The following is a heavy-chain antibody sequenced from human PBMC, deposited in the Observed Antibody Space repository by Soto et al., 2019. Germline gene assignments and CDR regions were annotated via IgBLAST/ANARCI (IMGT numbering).Heavy chain of an antibody. CDR2: IGDSGSPI. V-gene: IGHV3-11*01. CDR1: GFDFRSYY. Sequence: GGSLRLSCTVSGFDFRSYYRSWIRQAPGKGLEWISYIGDSGSPIYYADSVRGRFITSRDNAKNSLFLEMNRLRAEDTAVYYCARFSDWLISYSFDYWGQGAMVTVYS. CDR3: ARFSDWLISYSFDY. D-gene: IGHD3-9*01. J-gene: IGHJ4*02.